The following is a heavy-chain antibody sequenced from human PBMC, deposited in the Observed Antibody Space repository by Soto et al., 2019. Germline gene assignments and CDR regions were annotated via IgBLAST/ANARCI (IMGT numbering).Heavy chain of an antibody. Sequence: GASVKVSCKASGYTFTSYGISWVRQAPGQGLEWMGWISAYNGNTNYAQKLQGRVTMTTDTSTSTAYMELRSLRSDDTAVYYCARDREVGLRRAHSFDFWGQGTMVTVS. CDR2: ISAYNGNT. J-gene: IGHJ3*01. D-gene: IGHD4-17*01. V-gene: IGHV1-18*04. CDR1: GYTFTSYG. CDR3: ARDREVGLRRAHSFDF.